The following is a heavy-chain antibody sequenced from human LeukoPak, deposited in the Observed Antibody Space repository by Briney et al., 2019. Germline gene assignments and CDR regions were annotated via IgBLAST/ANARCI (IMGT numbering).Heavy chain of an antibody. Sequence: ASVKVSCKASGYTFTSYYMHWVRQAPGQGLEWMGIINPSGGSTSYAQKFQGRATMTRDTSTSTVYMELSSLRSEDTAVYYCARMGHYYDSSGYPDPWGQGTLVTVSS. D-gene: IGHD3-22*01. V-gene: IGHV1-46*01. CDR3: ARMGHYYDSSGYPDP. J-gene: IGHJ5*02. CDR2: INPSGGST. CDR1: GYTFTSYY.